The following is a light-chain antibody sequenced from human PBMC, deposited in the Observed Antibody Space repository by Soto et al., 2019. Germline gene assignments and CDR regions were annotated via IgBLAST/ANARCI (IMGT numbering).Light chain of an antibody. J-gene: IGKJ2*01. CDR2: GAS. CDR1: QSIANR. CDR3: QQYNRSYT. Sequence: DIQLTQSPSILSASGGDRVTITCRASQSIANRLAWYQQKPGKTPKLLIYGASTLESGVPSRFSGSGSGTEFTLTINSLQTDDSATYYCQQYNRSYTFGQGTKLEIK. V-gene: IGKV1-5*01.